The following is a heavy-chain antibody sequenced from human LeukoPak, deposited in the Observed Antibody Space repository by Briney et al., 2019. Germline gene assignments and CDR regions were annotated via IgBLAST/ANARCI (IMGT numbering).Heavy chain of an antibody. CDR2: INPSGGST. J-gene: IGHJ5*02. CDR3: ARNIAAAGNWFDP. V-gene: IGHV1-46*01. Sequence: ASVKVSCKASGYTFTSYYMHWVRQAPGQGLEWMGIINPSGGSTSCAQKFQGRVTMTRDMSTSTVYMELSSLRSEDTAVYYCARNIAAAGNWFDPWGQGTLVTVSS. D-gene: IGHD6-13*01. CDR1: GYTFTSYY.